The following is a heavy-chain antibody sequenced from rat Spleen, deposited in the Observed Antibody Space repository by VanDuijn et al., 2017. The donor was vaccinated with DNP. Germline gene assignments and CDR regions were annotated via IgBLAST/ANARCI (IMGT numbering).Heavy chain of an antibody. D-gene: IGHD1-9*01. CDR1: GYSITSNY. V-gene: IGHV3-1*01. CDR2: ISYSGST. CDR3: GRYGYNDWYFDF. J-gene: IGHJ1*01. Sequence: EVQLQESGPGLVKPSQSLSLTCSVTGYSITSNYWGWIRKFPGNKMEWMGYISYSGSTSYNPSLKSRISITRDTSKNQFFLQLNSVTTEDTATYYCGRYGYNDWYFDFWGPGTMVTVSS.